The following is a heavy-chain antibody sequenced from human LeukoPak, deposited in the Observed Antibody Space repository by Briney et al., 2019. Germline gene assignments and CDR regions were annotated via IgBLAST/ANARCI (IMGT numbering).Heavy chain of an antibody. J-gene: IGHJ4*02. CDR3: AKMGLDYYASSGYYGYFDY. V-gene: IGHV3-23*01. D-gene: IGHD3-22*01. Sequence: GGSLRLSCAASGFTLSSYAMSWVRQAPGKGLEWVSAISDSGNTYHADSVKGRFTISRDSSKNTLFLQMNRLRPEDAAVYYCAKMGLDYYASSGYYGYFDYWGQGTLVTVSS. CDR1: GFTLSSYA. CDR2: ISDSGNT.